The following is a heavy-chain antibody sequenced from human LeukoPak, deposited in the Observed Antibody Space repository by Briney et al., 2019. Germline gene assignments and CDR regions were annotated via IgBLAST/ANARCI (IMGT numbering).Heavy chain of an antibody. CDR1: GGSISSYY. J-gene: IGHJ4*02. CDR3: AARRGRGYSYGFGY. Sequence: PSETLSLTCTVSGGSISSYYWSWIRQPPGEGLEWIGYIYSSGSTNYNPSLKSRVTISVDTSKNQFSLKLSSVTAADTAVYYCAARRGRGYSYGFGYWGQGTLVTVSS. V-gene: IGHV4-59*12. D-gene: IGHD5-18*01. CDR2: IYSSGST.